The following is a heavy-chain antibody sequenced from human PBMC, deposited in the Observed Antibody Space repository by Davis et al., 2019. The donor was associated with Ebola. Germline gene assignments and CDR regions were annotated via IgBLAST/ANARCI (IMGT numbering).Heavy chain of an antibody. CDR2: IIPILGAT. D-gene: IGHD6-13*01. CDR1: GGTFSSHA. Sequence: SVKVSCKASGGTFSSHAVSWVRQAPGQGLEWMGGIIPILGATNYAQSFQGRVTITADESTSTAYMELSSLRSEDTAVYYCARSFSSTFVGWFDPWGQGILVTVSS. CDR3: ARSFSSTFVGWFDP. J-gene: IGHJ5*02. V-gene: IGHV1-69*13.